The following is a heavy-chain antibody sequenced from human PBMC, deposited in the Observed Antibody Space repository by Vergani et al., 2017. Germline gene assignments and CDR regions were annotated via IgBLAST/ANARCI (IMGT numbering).Heavy chain of an antibody. J-gene: IGHJ5*01. CDR3: VRGGLATIYNWFDP. D-gene: IGHD5-24*01. CDR2: ISGQNFRT. Sequence: EVQLVESGGGSAQPGESLRLSCVASGFTFTAHGLNWVRQAPGKGLEWVSGISGQNFRTHYADSVKGRFTISRDDSKNTVYLQINSLRAEDTAVYYCVRGGLATIYNWFDPWGQGTRVTVSS. CDR1: GFTFTAHG. V-gene: IGHV3-23*04.